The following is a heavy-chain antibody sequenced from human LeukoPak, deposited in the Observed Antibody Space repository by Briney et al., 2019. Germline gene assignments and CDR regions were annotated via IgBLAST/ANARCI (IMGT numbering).Heavy chain of an antibody. V-gene: IGHV3-9*02. D-gene: IGHD6-13*01. CDR1: GFTSADYA. J-gene: IGHJ3*02. CDR3: AKVGYSSSWYGAFDI. CDR2: NSWNSGSI. Sequence: SLRLSCADPGFTSADYAMHSGRQAPGKSLGWGSGNSWNSGSIGYADSVKGRFTISRDNAKNSPYLQMNSLRAEDTALYYCAKVGYSSSWYGAFDIWGQGTMVTVSS.